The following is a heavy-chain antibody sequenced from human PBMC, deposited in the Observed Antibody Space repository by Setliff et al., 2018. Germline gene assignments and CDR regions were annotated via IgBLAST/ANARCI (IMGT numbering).Heavy chain of an antibody. CDR1: GGSISSGGYY. J-gene: IGHJ3*02. D-gene: IGHD3-22*01. CDR3: ARGRRITMIVVPPGVFDI. V-gene: IGHV4-31*03. CDR2: IYYRGST. Sequence: PSETLSLTCTVSGGSISSGGYYWSWIRQHPGKGLEWIGYIYYRGSTYYNPSLKSRVTISIDTSKNQFSLRLSSVTATDTAVYYCARGRRITMIVVPPGVFDIWGQGTMVTVS.